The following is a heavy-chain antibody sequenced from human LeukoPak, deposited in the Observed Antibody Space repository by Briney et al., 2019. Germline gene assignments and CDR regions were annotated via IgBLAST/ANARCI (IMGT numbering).Heavy chain of an antibody. D-gene: IGHD3-16*01. V-gene: IGHV3-23*01. CDR2: ISGSGGTT. CDR3: AKGVGGIYYYYYMDA. CDR1: GFAFSSSA. Sequence: GGSLRLSCAASGFAFSSSAMSWVRQAPGKGLEWVSAISGSGGTTYYADSVKGRFTISRDNSKSTLYLHMNSLRAEDTAVYYCAKGVGGIYYYYYMDAWGKGTTVTVSS. J-gene: IGHJ6*03.